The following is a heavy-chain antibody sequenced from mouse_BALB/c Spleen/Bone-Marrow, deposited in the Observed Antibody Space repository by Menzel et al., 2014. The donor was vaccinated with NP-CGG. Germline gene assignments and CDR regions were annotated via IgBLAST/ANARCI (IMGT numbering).Heavy chain of an antibody. V-gene: IGHV1S81*02. Sequence: VKLVESGAELVKPGASVKLSCKASGYTFTSYWMHWVKQRPGQGLEWIGEINPSNGRTNYNEKFKSKATLTVDKSSSTAYMQLSSLTSKDSAVYYCARWGFDYWGQGTTLTVSS. CDR1: GYTFTSYW. CDR3: ARWGFDY. CDR2: INPSNGRT. J-gene: IGHJ2*01.